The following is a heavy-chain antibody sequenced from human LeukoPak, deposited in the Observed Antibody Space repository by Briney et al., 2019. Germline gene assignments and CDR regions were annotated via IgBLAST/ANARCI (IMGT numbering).Heavy chain of an antibody. Sequence: PGGSLRLSCAASGFTFSNAWMSWVRQAPGKGLAWLGRIKRKTSGGTTDYAAPVKGRFTISRDDATNTLYLQMTSLKNEDTGVYYCTTDRIYDGSGYYPAYYYYYMNVWGKGATVTVSS. CDR3: TTDRIYDGSGYYPAYYYYYMNV. J-gene: IGHJ6*03. CDR1: GFTFSNAW. CDR2: IKRKTSGGTT. D-gene: IGHD3-22*01. V-gene: IGHV3-15*01.